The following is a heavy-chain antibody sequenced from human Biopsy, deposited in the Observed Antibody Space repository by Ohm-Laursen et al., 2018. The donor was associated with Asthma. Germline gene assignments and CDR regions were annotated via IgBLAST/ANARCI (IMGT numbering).Heavy chain of an antibody. CDR1: GGTFSSNS. CDR3: ARGYSGSDRIVYYYSGLEV. V-gene: IGHV1-69*15. Sequence: SSVKVSCKASGGTFSSNSINWVRQAPGQGLEWMGRIIPIFGPTNYAQKFQGRVTISADDSTSTAYMELSSLSSEDTAVYYCARGYSGSDRIVYYYSGLEVWGQGTTATVSS. CDR2: IIPIFGPT. D-gene: IGHD5-12*01. J-gene: IGHJ6*02.